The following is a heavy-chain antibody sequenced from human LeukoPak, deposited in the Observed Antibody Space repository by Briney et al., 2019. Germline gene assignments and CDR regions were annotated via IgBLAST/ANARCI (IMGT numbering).Heavy chain of an antibody. CDR1: GFMFDDYA. CDR3: AKAPGGGLLRPFDY. D-gene: IGHD4-17*01. V-gene: IGHV3-9*01. Sequence: GRSLRLSCTASGFMFDDYAMPWVRQAPGKGLEWVSGITWNSGSIAYADSVKGRFTISRDNAKNSLYLQMNSLRAEDTALYYCAKAPGGGLLRPFDYWGQGTLVTVSS. J-gene: IGHJ4*02. CDR2: ITWNSGSI.